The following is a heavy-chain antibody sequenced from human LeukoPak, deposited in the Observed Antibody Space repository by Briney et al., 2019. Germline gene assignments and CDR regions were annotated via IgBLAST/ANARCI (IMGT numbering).Heavy chain of an antibody. CDR3: ARARYSYGLSDFDC. CDR2: TYYRSKLYN. V-gene: IGHV6-1*01. CDR1: GDSVSSNSVA. J-gene: IGHJ4*02. D-gene: IGHD5-18*01. Sequence: SQTLSLTCAISGDSVSSNSVAWNWIRQSPSRGLEWLGRTYYRSKLYNDYAVSVKSLITINPDTSKNQFSLQLNSVTPEDTAVYYCARARYSYGLSDFDCWGQGTLVTVSS.